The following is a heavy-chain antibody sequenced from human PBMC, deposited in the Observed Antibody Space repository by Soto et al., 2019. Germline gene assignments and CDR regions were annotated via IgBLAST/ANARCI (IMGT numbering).Heavy chain of an antibody. CDR2: MRPDSGGA. J-gene: IGHJ4*02. Sequence: ASVKVSCKASGYTFTGYYLHWIRQAPGQGLQWMGWMRPDSGGANYAQKFQGRVSMTRDTSTSTFYMELSRLASDDTAVYYCARDPHEGVYDYWGQGTQVTVAS. V-gene: IGHV1-2*02. CDR3: ARDPHEGVYDY. D-gene: IGHD3-16*01. CDR1: GYTFTGYY.